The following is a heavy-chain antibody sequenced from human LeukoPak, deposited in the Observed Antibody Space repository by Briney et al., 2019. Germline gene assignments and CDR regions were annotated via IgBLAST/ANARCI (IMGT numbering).Heavy chain of an antibody. CDR2: ISAYNGNT. CDR1: GYTFTSYG. D-gene: IGHD2-15*01. CDR3: ARPRPYCSGGSCLDY. V-gene: IGHV1-18*01. J-gene: IGHJ4*02. Sequence: ASVKLSCKASGYTFTSYGISWVRQAPGQGLEWMGWISAYNGNTNYAQKLQGRVTMTTDTSTSTAYMELRSLRSDDTAVYYCARPRPYCSGGSCLDYWGQGTLVPVSS.